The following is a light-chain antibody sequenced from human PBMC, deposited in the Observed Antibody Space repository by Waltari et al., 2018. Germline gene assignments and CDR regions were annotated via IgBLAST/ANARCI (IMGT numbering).Light chain of an antibody. J-gene: IGLJ1*01. V-gene: IGLV2-8*01. CDR1: TRDVGAYNY. CDR3: SSHAGSDSYV. Sequence: QSALTQPPSASGSPGQAVTISCTGTTRDVGAYNYVSWYRQHPGKAPKLIISEVTKRPSGVPDRFSGSKAGNTASLTVSGLQAEDEADYYCSSHAGSDSYVFGSGTKVTVL. CDR2: EVT.